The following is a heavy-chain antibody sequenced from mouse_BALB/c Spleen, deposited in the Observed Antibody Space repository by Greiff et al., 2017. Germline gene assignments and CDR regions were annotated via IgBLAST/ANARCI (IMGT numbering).Heavy chain of an antibody. Sequence: QVQLQQSGAELAKPGASVKMSCKASGYTFTSYWMHWVKQRPGQGLEWIGYINPSTGYTEYNQKFKDKATLTADKSSSTAYMQLNSLTSEDSAVYYCASGVYGNYDFPDAMDYWGQGTSVTVSS. CDR3: ASGVYGNYDFPDAMDY. D-gene: IGHD2-1*01. V-gene: IGHV1-7*01. J-gene: IGHJ4*01. CDR1: GYTFTSYW. CDR2: INPSTGYT.